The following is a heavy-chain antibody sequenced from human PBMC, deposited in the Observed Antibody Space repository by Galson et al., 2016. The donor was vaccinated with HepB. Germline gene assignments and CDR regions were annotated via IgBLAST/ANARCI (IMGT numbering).Heavy chain of an antibody. D-gene: IGHD4-17*01. CDR1: GFSLSTPGVG. J-gene: IGHJ4*02. Sequence: PALVKPTQTLTLPCTFSGFSLSTPGVGMGWIRHSPGKALEWLALIYWSDDKRYNSFLGDRLTITKDTSRNQVVLSLINMDPVDTGTYLCAYFSTTVTTGYFDFRGQGTLVTVSS. CDR3: AYFSTTVTTGYFDF. CDR2: IYWSDDK. V-gene: IGHV2-5*01.